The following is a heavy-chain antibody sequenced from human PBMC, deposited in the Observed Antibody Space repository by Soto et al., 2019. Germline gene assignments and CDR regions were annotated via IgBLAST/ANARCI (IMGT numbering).Heavy chain of an antibody. CDR3: ATDPRGPDY. CDR1: GVGFSNYG. J-gene: IGHJ4*02. CDR2: ISASGDST. Sequence: VHLLESGGGLVQPGGSLKLSCATSGVGFSNYGMSWFRQAPGKGLEWVSGISASGDSTYYADPVKGRFTISGDNSKRTLYLQMNSLRAEDTAIYYCATDPRGPDYWGQGTQVTVS. V-gene: IGHV3-23*01.